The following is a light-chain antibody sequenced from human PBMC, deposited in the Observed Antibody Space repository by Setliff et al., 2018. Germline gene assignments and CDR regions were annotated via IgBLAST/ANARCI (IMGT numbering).Light chain of an antibody. CDR1: SSDVGAYNY. J-gene: IGLJ1*01. Sequence: QSALTQPRSVSGSPGRSVTISCTRTSSDVGAYNYVSWYQQHPGKVPKLMIYDVRKRPSGVPDRFSGSKSGNTASLTISGLQAEDEADYYCCSYTGFSYVFGSGTKVTVL. V-gene: IGLV2-11*01. CDR2: DVR. CDR3: CSYTGFSYV.